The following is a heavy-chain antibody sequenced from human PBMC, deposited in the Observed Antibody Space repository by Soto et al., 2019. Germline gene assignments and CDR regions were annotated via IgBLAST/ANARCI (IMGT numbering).Heavy chain of an antibody. V-gene: IGHV3-20*04. CDR1: GFTFGDYG. D-gene: IGHD3-22*01. CDR3: AGHYDSSCYYAFDI. Sequence: GGSLRLSCAASGFTFGDYGMSWVRQAPGKGLEWVSGINWNGGSTGYADSVKGRFTISRDNAKNSLYLQMNSLRAEDTALYYCAGHYDSSCYYAFDIWGQGTMVTVSS. J-gene: IGHJ3*02. CDR2: INWNGGST.